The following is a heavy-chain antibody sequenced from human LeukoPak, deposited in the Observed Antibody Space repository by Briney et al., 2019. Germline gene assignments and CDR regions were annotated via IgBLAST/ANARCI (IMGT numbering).Heavy chain of an antibody. Sequence: SETLSLTCAVYGGSFSGYYWSWIRQPPGKGLEWIGEINHSGSTNYNPSLKSRVTISVDTSKNKFSLKLSSVTAADTAVYYCARGWLAFDIWGQGTMVTVSS. J-gene: IGHJ3*02. CDR1: GGSFSGYY. CDR2: INHSGST. V-gene: IGHV4-34*01. D-gene: IGHD3-22*01. CDR3: ARGWLAFDI.